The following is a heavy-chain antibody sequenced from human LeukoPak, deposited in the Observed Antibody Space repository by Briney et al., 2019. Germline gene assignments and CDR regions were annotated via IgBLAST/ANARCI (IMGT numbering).Heavy chain of an antibody. D-gene: IGHD3-10*01. V-gene: IGHV1-18*01. Sequence: ASVKVSCKASGYSFTSYGLSWVRQAPGQGLEWMGWISIYNGNTNYTQKLQGRLTMTSDTSTSTAYMELRGLKSDDTAIYYCARELYASGLGDYWGQGTLVTVSS. CDR2: ISIYNGNT. CDR1: GYSFTSYG. CDR3: ARELYASGLGDY. J-gene: IGHJ4*02.